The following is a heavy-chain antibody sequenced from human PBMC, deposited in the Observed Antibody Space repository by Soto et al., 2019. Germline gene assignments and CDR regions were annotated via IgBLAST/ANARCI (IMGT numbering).Heavy chain of an antibody. CDR3: ARGGGFDSFDY. J-gene: IGHJ4*02. Sequence: QLQLHMSGSGLVKPSQTLSLTCTVSGGSITYGAYSWSWIRQTPGKGLEWIGYINHLETTFYNPSFESRLTLSIDRTKNQFSLNLKSMSAADRAVYFCARGGGFDSFDYWGQGILVTVSS. D-gene: IGHD3-10*01. CDR1: GGSITYGAYS. CDR2: INHLETT. V-gene: IGHV4-30-2*01.